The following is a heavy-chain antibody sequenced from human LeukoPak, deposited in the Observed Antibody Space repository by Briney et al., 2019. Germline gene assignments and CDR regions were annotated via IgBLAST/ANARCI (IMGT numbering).Heavy chain of an antibody. Sequence: GGSLRPSCAACGFTFSNYAMQWVRQAPGKGLEWVGVISYDGSNKYYADSVKGRFTISRDNSKNTLYLQMNSLRTEDTAVYYCARATPAPDVDTPMVYDYWGQGTLVTVSS. D-gene: IGHD5-18*01. J-gene: IGHJ4*02. CDR2: ISYDGSNK. CDR3: ARATPAPDVDTPMVYDY. CDR1: GFTFSNYA. V-gene: IGHV3-30*04.